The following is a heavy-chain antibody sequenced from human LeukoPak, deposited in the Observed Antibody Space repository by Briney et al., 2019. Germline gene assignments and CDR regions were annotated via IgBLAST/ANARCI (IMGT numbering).Heavy chain of an antibody. CDR1: GYSFSSYW. V-gene: IGHV5-51*01. CDR3: ARGEYYYDSSGYYAFDP. D-gene: IGHD3-22*01. J-gene: IGHJ5*02. Sequence: GESLKISCKGAGYSFSSYWIGWVRQRPGKGLEWMGIIYPGDSDTRYSPSFQGQATISVDKSISAAYLQWSSLKASDTAMYYSARGEYYYDSSGYYAFDPWGQGTLVTVSS. CDR2: IYPGDSDT.